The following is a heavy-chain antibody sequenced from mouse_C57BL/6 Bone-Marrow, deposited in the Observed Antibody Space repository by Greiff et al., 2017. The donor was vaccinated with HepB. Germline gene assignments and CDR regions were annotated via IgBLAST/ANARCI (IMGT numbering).Heavy chain of an antibody. CDR1: GFTFTDYY. CDR3: ARSLFYYGSSPHYYAMDY. D-gene: IGHD1-1*01. CDR2: IRNKANGYTT. Sequence: DVMLVESGGGLVQPGGSLSLSCAASGFTFTDYYMSWVRQPPGKALEWLGFIRNKANGYTTEYSASVKGRFTISRDNSQSILYLQMNALRAEDSATYYCARSLFYYGSSPHYYAMDYWGQGTSVTVSS. J-gene: IGHJ4*01. V-gene: IGHV7-3*01.